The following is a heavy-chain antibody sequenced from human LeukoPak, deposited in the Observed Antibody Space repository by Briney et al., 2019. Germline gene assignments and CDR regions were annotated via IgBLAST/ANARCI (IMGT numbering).Heavy chain of an antibody. Sequence: SETLSLTCAVYGGSFSGYYWSWIRQPPEKGLEWIGEINHSGSTNYNPSLKSRVTISVDTSKNQFSLKLSSVTAADTAVYYCARGGITMVRGVIFGYYYYGMDVWGQGTTVTVSS. CDR3: ARGGITMVRGVIFGYYYYGMDV. J-gene: IGHJ6*02. V-gene: IGHV4-34*01. CDR2: INHSGST. D-gene: IGHD3-10*01. CDR1: GGSFSGYY.